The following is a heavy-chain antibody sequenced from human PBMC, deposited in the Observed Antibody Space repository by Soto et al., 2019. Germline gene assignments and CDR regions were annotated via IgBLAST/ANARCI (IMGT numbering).Heavy chain of an antibody. D-gene: IGHD2-15*01. Sequence: EVQLVESGGGLVQPGESLRLSCAASGFGISTSWMSWVRQAPGRGLEWVANIRQDGSGKSYVDSVKGRFTISRDNAKNSRYLQMNSPRAEDTAIYCCARHLGYCSGGRCYAVYDYWGQGTVVTVSS. V-gene: IGHV3-7*01. J-gene: IGHJ4*02. CDR2: IRQDGSGK. CDR3: ARHLGYCSGGRCYAVYDY. CDR1: GFGISTSW.